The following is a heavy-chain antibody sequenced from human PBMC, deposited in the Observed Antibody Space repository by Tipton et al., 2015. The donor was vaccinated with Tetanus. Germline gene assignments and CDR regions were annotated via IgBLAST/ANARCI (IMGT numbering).Heavy chain of an antibody. CDR1: GFSVTSSY. Sequence: SLRLSCAASGFSVTSSYMSWVRQAPGKGLEWVSVIHTGGTIYYADSVKGRFTISRDKSKNTLSLEMTSLRAEDTAVYYCTKGGSGLFDSWGQGTLVTVSS. CDR3: TKGGSGLFDS. CDR2: IHTGGTI. D-gene: IGHD2-15*01. J-gene: IGHJ4*02. V-gene: IGHV3-53*01.